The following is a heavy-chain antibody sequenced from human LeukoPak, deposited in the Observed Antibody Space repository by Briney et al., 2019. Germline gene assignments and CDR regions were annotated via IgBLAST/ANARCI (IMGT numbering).Heavy chain of an antibody. J-gene: IGHJ3*02. CDR3: ARVYSYGRLDI. CDR2: IYYSGST. D-gene: IGHD5-18*01. CDR1: GGSISSSSYY. Sequence: KTSETLSLTCTVSGGSISSSSYYWGWIRQPPGKGLEWIGSIYYSGSTYYNPSLKSRVTISVDTSKNQFSLKLSSVTAADTAVYYCARVYSYGRLDIWGQGTMVTVSS. V-gene: IGHV4-39*07.